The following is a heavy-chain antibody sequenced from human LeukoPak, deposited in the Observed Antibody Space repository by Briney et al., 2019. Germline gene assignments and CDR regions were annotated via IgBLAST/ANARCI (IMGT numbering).Heavy chain of an antibody. D-gene: IGHD5-18*01. J-gene: IGHJ4*02. CDR3: ASQQLWLQAPHDN. CDR2: IYSGGST. V-gene: IGHV3-66*04. Sequence: GGSLRLSCAASGFTVSGNYMSRVRQAPGKGLEWVSVIYSGGSTYYADSVKGRFTISRDNSKNTLYLQINSLRAEDTAVYYCASQQLWLQAPHDNWGQGTLVTVSS. CDR1: GFTVSGNY.